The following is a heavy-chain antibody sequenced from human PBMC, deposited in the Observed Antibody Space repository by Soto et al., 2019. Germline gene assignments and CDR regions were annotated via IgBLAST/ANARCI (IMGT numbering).Heavy chain of an antibody. Sequence: QIQLVQSGAEVKKPGASVTVSCKASGYTFTNYAIHWVRQAPGQSLEWMGWVNAGNGNRKLSQKFQGRVTVTRDTSATTVYMELRSLRSEDTAVYYCARDDFDSSGFDYWGQRTLVTVSS. CDR1: GYTFTNYA. CDR3: ARDDFDSSGFDY. CDR2: VNAGNGNR. D-gene: IGHD3-22*01. J-gene: IGHJ4*02. V-gene: IGHV1-3*01.